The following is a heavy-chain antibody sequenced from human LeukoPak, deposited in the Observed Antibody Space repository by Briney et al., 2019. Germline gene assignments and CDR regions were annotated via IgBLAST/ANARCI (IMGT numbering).Heavy chain of an antibody. D-gene: IGHD1-26*01. V-gene: IGHV3-23*01. J-gene: IGHJ4*02. CDR3: AKGPYSGSYFGRDY. Sequence: XXVXAISGSGGSTYYVDSVKGRFTISRDNSKNTLYLQMNSLRAEDTAVYYCAKGPYSGSYFGRDYWGQGTLVTVSS. CDR2: ISGSGGST.